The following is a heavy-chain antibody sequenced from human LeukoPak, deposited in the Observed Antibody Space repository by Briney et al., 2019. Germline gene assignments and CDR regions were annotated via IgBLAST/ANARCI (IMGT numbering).Heavy chain of an antibody. CDR3: ARGTSNTWPPGAEYFQY. CDR1: GGSISSYY. V-gene: IGHV4-59*12. J-gene: IGHJ1*01. Sequence: SETLSLTCTVSGGSISSYYWSWIRQPPGKGLEWIGYIYYSGSTNYNPSLKSRVTISVDTSKNQFSLKLSSVTAADTAIYYCARGTSNTWPPGAEYFQYWGQGTLVAVSS. D-gene: IGHD3-3*02. CDR2: IYYSGST.